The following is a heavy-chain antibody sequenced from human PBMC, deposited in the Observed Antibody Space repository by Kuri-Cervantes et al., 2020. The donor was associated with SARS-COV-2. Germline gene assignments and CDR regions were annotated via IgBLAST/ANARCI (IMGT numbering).Heavy chain of an antibody. CDR3: ASAPSYCSGGSCYPLGE. CDR2: INWNGGST. V-gene: IGHV3-20*01. CDR1: GFTFDDYG. D-gene: IGHD2-15*01. J-gene: IGHJ4*02. Sequence: GESLKISCAASGFTFDDYGMSWVRQAPGKGLEWVSGINWNGGSTGYADSVKGRFTISSDNAKNSLYLQMNSLRAEDTALYHCASAPSYCSGGSCYPLGEWGQGTLVTVSS.